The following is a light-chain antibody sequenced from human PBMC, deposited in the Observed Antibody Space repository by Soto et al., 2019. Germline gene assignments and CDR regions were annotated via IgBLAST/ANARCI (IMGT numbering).Light chain of an antibody. CDR2: DAS. V-gene: IGKV3-11*01. CDR1: QSVSSY. J-gene: IGKJ5*01. Sequence: EIVLTQSPATLSLSPGERATLSCRASQSVSSYLSGYQQKPGQAPRLLIYDASNRATGIPARFSGSGSGTDFTLTISSLEPEDFAVYYCQQRSNWPFTFGQGTRLEN. CDR3: QQRSNWPFT.